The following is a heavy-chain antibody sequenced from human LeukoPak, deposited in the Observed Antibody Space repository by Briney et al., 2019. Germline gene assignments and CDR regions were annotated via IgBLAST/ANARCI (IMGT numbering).Heavy chain of an antibody. V-gene: IGHV1-69*04. CDR3: ASTWVDTAMVTAFDY. CDR1: GGTFSSYA. CDR2: IIPILSIA. J-gene: IGHJ4*02. D-gene: IGHD5-18*01. Sequence: SVKVSCKASGGTFSSYAISWVRQAPGQGLEWMGGIIPILSIANYAQKFQGRVTITADKSTSTAYMELSSLRSEDTAVYYCASTWVDTAMVTAFDYWGQGTLVTVSS.